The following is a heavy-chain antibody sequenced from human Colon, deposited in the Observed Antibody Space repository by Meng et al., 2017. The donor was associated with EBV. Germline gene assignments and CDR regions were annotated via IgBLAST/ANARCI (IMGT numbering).Heavy chain of an antibody. CDR1: GGSLSSRNW. Sequence: QESGQGLVKPSGTLSLTCAVSGGSLSSRNWWSWVRQPPGKGLEWIGEIYHSGSTNYNPSLKSRVTISVDESKNQFSLRLSSVTAADTAVYYCARVGAYCGGDCYHPRWGQGTLVTVSS. J-gene: IGHJ4*02. D-gene: IGHD2-21*02. CDR2: IYHSGST. CDR3: ARVGAYCGGDCYHPR. V-gene: IGHV4-4*02.